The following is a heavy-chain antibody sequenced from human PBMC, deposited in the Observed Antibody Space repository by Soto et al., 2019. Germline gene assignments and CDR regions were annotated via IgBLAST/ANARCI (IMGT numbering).Heavy chain of an antibody. CDR3: AKGGRQWLVTSDFNY. CDR1: GFTVSDYA. D-gene: IGHD6-19*01. V-gene: IGHV3-30*18. CDR2: VSHDGRNT. Sequence: PGGSLRLSCAASGFTVSDYAIHWVRQAPGKGLEWVAVVSHDGRNTHYADSVKGRFTISRDSSKNTVSLEMTSLRAEDTAVYYCAKGGRQWLVTSDFNYWGQGALVTVS. J-gene: IGHJ4*02.